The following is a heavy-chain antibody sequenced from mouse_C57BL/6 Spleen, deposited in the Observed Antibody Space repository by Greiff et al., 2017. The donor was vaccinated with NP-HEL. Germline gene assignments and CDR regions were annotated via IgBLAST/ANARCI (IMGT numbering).Heavy chain of an antibody. CDR1: GFSLTSYG. V-gene: IGHV2-2*01. D-gene: IGHD4-1*01. CDR3: ARKMALGGDAMDY. CDR2: IWSGGST. J-gene: IGHJ4*01. Sequence: QVQLKESGPGLVQPSQSLSITCTVSGFSLTSYGVHWVRQSPGQGLEWLGVIWSGGSTDYNAAFISRLSISTDNSKSQVFFKMNSLQADDTAIDYCARKMALGGDAMDYWGQGTSVTVSS.